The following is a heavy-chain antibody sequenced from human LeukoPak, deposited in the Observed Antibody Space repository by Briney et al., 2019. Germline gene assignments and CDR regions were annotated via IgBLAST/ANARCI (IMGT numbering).Heavy chain of an antibody. D-gene: IGHD3-22*01. V-gene: IGHV1-69*02. CDR2: IIPILGIA. CDR3: ARGDSSGYLDY. CDR1: GGTFISYT. Sequence: GASVKVSCKASGGTFISYTISWVRQAPGQGLEWMGRIIPILGIANYAQKFQGRVTITADKSTSTAYMELSSLRSEDTAVYYCARGDSSGYLDYWGQGTLVTVSS. J-gene: IGHJ4*02.